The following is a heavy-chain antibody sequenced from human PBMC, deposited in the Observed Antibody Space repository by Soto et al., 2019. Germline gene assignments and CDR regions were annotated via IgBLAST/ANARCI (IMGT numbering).Heavy chain of an antibody. V-gene: IGHV3-23*01. J-gene: IGHJ6*02. CDR2: ISGSGGST. CDR1: GFTFSSYA. CDR3: AKDTLDSSGYSYYYYYGMDV. Sequence: AGGSLRLSCAASGFTFSSYAMSWVRQAPGKGLEWVSAISGSGGSTYYADSVKGRFTISRDNSKNTLYLQMNSLRAEDTAVYYCAKDTLDSSGYSYYYYYGMDVWGQGTTVTVSS. D-gene: IGHD3-22*01.